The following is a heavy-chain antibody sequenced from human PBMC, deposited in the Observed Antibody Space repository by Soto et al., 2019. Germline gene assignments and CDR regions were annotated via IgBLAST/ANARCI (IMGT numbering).Heavy chain of an antibody. D-gene: IGHD3-3*01. Sequence: SVKVSCKASGGTFSSYSISWVRQAPGQGLEWMGGIIPIFGTANYAQKFQGRVTITADESTSTAYMELSSLRSEDTAVYYCARDYMGIFGVVIIPTAYNYYGMDVWGQGTTVTVSS. CDR3: ARDYMGIFGVVIIPTAYNYYGMDV. CDR2: IIPIFGTA. J-gene: IGHJ6*02. CDR1: GGTFSSYS. V-gene: IGHV1-69*13.